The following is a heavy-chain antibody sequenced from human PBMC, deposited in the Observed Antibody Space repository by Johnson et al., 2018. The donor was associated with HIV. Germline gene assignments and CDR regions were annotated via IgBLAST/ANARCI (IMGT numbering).Heavy chain of an antibody. CDR1: GFTLSTYW. CDR2: IKQEGSEK. CDR3: ARGGLLWFGHPAD. J-gene: IGHJ3*01. Sequence: VQLVESGGGLVQPGGSLRLSCAASGFTLSTYWMSWVRQAPGKGLEWVANIKQEGSEKYCVDSVKGRFTISRDNAKNSLYLQMNSLRAEDTAVYYCARGGLLWFGHPADWGQGTMVTVSS. D-gene: IGHD3-10*01. V-gene: IGHV3-7*01.